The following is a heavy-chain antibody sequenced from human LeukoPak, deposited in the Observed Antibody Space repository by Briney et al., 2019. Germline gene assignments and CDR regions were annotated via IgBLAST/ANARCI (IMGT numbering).Heavy chain of an antibody. CDR2: INWNGGST. CDR3: ARTGERYYFDY. CDR1: GFTFDDYG. J-gene: IGHJ4*02. Sequence: GGSLRLSCAASGFTFDDYGMSWVRQAPGKGLEWVPGINWNGGSTGYADSVKGRFTISRDNAKNSLYLQMNSLRAEDTALYYCARTGERYYFDYWGQGTLVTVSS. D-gene: IGHD1-1*01. V-gene: IGHV3-20*04.